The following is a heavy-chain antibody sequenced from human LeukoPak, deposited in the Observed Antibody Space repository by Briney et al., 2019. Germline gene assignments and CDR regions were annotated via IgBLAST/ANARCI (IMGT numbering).Heavy chain of an antibody. D-gene: IGHD3-10*01. Sequence: GASVKVSCKASGGTFSSYAISWVRQAPGQGLEWMGGIIPIFCTANYAQKFQGRVTLTRDMSTSTDYMELRSLKPEDTAVYYCARDNSVGDIAWWFDPWGQGTLVTVSS. CDR2: IIPIFCTA. CDR3: ARDNSVGDIAWWFDP. CDR1: GGTFSSYA. V-gene: IGHV1-69*05. J-gene: IGHJ5*02.